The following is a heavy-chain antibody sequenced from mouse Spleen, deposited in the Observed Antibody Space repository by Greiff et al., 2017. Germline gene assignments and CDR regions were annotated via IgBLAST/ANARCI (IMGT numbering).Heavy chain of an antibody. V-gene: IGHV5-9-3*01. CDR3: ARERPYGSKGFAY. D-gene: IGHD1-1*01. J-gene: IGHJ3*01. CDR2: ISSGGSYT. CDR1: GFTFSSYA. Sequence: EVQRVESGGGLVKPGGSLKLSCAASGFTFSSYAMSWVRQTPEKRLEWVATISSGGSYTYYPDSVKGRFTISRDNAKNTLYLQMSSLRSEDTAMYYCARERPYGSKGFAYWGQGTLVTVSA.